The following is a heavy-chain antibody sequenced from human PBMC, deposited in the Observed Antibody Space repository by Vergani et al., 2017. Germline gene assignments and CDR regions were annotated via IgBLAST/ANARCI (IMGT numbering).Heavy chain of an antibody. CDR1: GFTFSSYG. CDR3: AKDAGYPTYFAEYFQH. V-gene: IGHV3-23*01. CDR2: ISGSGGST. J-gene: IGHJ1*01. Sequence: EVQLLESGGGLVQPGGSLRLSCAASGFTFSSYGMSWVRQAPGKGLEWVSAISGSGGSTYYADSVKGRFTISRDNSKNTLYLQMNSLRAEDTAVYYCAKDAGYPTYFAEYFQHWGQGTLVTVSS. D-gene: IGHD5-12*01.